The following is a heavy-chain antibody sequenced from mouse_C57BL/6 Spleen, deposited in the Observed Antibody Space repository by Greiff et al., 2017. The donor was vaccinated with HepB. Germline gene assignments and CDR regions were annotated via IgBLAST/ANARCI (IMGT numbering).Heavy chain of an antibody. V-gene: IGHV2-9-1*01. CDR1: GFSLTSYA. CDR3: ARADSSGYVSYYFDY. J-gene: IGHJ2*01. CDR2: IWTGGGT. Sequence: VQLQQSGPGLVAPSQSLSITCTVSGFSLTSYAISWVRQPPGKGLEWLGVIWTGGGTNYNSALKSRLSISKDNSKSQVFLKMNSLQTDDTARYYCARADSSGYVSYYFDYWGQGTTLTVSS. D-gene: IGHD3-2*02.